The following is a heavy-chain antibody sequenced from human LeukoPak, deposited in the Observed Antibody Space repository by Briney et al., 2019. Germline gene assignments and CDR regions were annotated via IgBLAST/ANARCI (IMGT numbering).Heavy chain of an antibody. J-gene: IGHJ6*02. V-gene: IGHV1-69*04. Sequence: GASVRVSCKASGGTFSSYAISWGRQAPGEGLEWMGRIIPIIGIANYAQKLQGRVTITAEKSTSTAYMEVGSVRSEDTGVYYCAREPYHITMVGFRGMDVWVQGTTLTVSS. CDR2: IIPIIGIA. CDR1: GGTFSSYA. CDR3: AREPYHITMVGFRGMDV. D-gene: IGHD3-10*01.